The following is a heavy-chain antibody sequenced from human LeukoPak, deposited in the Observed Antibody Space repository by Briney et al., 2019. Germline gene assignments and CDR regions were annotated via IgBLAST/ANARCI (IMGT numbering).Heavy chain of an antibody. CDR1: GFTFSSYA. Sequence: GGSLRLSCAASGFTFSSYAMHWVRQAPGKGLEWVAVISYDGSNKYYADSVKGRFTISRDSSKNTLYLQMNSLRAEDTAVYYCARDQEWELPLYWGQGTLVTVSS. V-gene: IGHV3-30-3*01. J-gene: IGHJ4*02. CDR3: ARDQEWELPLY. D-gene: IGHD1-26*01. CDR2: ISYDGSNK.